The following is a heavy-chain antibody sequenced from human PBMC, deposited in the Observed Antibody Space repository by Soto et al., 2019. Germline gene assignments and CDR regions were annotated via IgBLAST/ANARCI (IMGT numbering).Heavy chain of an antibody. Sequence: QVQLVESGGGVVQPGRSLRLSCAASGFTFSSHAMHWVRQAPGKGLEWVAVISYDGSNKYYADSVKGRFTISRDNSKNTLYLQMNSLRAEDTAVYYCARGHSGWYRAPVDYWGQGTLVTVSS. V-gene: IGHV3-30-3*01. CDR2: ISYDGSNK. CDR1: GFTFSSHA. CDR3: ARGHSGWYRAPVDY. D-gene: IGHD6-19*01. J-gene: IGHJ4*02.